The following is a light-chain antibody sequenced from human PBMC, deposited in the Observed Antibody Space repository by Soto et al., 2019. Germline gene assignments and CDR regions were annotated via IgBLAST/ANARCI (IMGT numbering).Light chain of an antibody. CDR1: QTVSRT. V-gene: IGKV3-15*01. CDR2: DIS. J-gene: IGKJ5*01. Sequence: VMTQSPPALSVSPGERATLSCRASQTVSRTLAWYQQRPGQAPRLLIYDISNRATGVPARFSGSGSETEFTLTIRSLQSEDFAVYFCQQYNNWPAFGQGTRLEIK. CDR3: QQYNNWPA.